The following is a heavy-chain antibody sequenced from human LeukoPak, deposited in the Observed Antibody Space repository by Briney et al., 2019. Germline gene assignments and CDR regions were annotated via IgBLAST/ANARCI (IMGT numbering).Heavy chain of an antibody. CDR3: ARDPPDLAGIYDFWSGYPRFDY. Sequence: ASVKASCKASGYTFTSYDISWVRQAPGQGLEWMGWISAYNGNTNYAQKLQGRVTMTTDTSTSTAYMELGSLRSDDTAVYYCARDPPDLAGIYDFWSGYPRFDYWGQGTLVTVSS. J-gene: IGHJ4*02. V-gene: IGHV1-18*01. D-gene: IGHD3-3*01. CDR1: GYTFTSYD. CDR2: ISAYNGNT.